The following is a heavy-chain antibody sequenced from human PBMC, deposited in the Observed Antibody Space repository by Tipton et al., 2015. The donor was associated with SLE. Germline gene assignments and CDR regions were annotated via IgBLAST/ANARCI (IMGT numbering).Heavy chain of an antibody. D-gene: IGHD7-27*01. J-gene: IGHJ3*02. CDR3: ARDRNWATGGAFDI. Sequence: TLSLTCAVYGGSFSGYYWGWIRQPPGKGLEWIGSIYYSGSTYYNPSLKSRVTISLDTSKNQFSLKLSSVTAADTAVYYCARDRNWATGGAFDIWGQGTMVTVSS. CDR2: IYYSGST. V-gene: IGHV4-34*01. CDR1: GGSFSGYY.